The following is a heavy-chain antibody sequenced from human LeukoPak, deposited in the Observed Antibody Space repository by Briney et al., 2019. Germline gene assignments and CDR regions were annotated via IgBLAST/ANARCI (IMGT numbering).Heavy chain of an antibody. J-gene: IGHJ4*02. CDR3: ARESVTFGGVIVIDY. CDR1: GYTFTGYY. CDR2: INPNSGGT. D-gene: IGHD3-16*02. Sequence: GSVKVSRKASGYTFTGYYMHWVRQAPGQGLEWMGWINPNSGGTNYAQKFQGRVTMTRDTSISTAYMELSRLRSDDTAVYYCARESVTFGGVIVIDYWGQGTLVTVSS. V-gene: IGHV1-2*02.